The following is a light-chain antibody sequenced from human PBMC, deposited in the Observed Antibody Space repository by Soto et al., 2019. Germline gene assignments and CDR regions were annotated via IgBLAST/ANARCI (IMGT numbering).Light chain of an antibody. CDR1: QSVSSY. CDR2: GAS. V-gene: IGKV3-20*01. J-gene: IGKJ1*01. Sequence: IVLPQSPGTLSLSPGERATLSCRASQSVSSYLAWYQQQPGQAPRLLIYGASSRATGIPDRFSGSGSGTDFTLTISRLEPEDFAVYYCQQYGSSSWTFGQGTKVDIK. CDR3: QQYGSSSWT.